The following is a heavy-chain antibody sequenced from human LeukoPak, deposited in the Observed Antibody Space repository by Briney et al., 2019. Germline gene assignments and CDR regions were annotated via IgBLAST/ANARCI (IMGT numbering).Heavy chain of an antibody. CDR3: ARMYYMDV. CDR1: GFTFSSYE. CDR2: ISGSGSTI. Sequence: GGSLRLSCAASGFTFSSYEMNWVRQAPGKGLEWVSYISGSGSTIYYADSVKGRFTISRDNSKNTLYLQMNSLRAEDTAVYYCARMYYMDVWGKGTTVTVSS. V-gene: IGHV3-48*03. J-gene: IGHJ6*03.